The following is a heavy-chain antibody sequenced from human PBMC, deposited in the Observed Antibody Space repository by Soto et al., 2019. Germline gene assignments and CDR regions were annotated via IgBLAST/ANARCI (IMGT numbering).Heavy chain of an antibody. CDR1: GYTFPTSP. D-gene: IGHD4-17*01. CDR3: AIANYGDDDY. Sequence: QLQLVQSGAEAKKPGASVKVSCKASGYTFPTSPISWLRQAPGQGLEWMGWIKAYSGNTNYAQKLQGRVTMTTDTSTSTAYMELRSLTTDYTAIYYCAIANYGDDDYWGQGTLVTVSS. CDR2: IKAYSGNT. J-gene: IGHJ4*02. V-gene: IGHV1-18*01.